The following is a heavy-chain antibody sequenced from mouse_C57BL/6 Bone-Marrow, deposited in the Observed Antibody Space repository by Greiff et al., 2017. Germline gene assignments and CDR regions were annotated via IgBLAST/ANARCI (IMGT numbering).Heavy chain of an antibody. V-gene: IGHV5-16*01. Sequence: EVKLMESEGGLVQPGSSMKLSCTASGFTFSDYYMAWVRQVPEKGLEWVANINYDGSSTYYLDSLKSRFIISRDNAKNILYLQMSSLTSEDTATYYCARGYDDYFDYWGKGTTLTVSS. CDR1: GFTFSDYY. J-gene: IGHJ2*01. D-gene: IGHD2-12*01. CDR3: ARGYDDYFDY. CDR2: INYDGSST.